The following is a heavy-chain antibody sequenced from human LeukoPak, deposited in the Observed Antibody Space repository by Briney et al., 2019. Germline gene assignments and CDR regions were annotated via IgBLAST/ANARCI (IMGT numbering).Heavy chain of an antibody. J-gene: IGHJ5*02. Sequence: KASETLSLTCTVSGGSISSYYWSWIRQPAGKGLEWIGRIYTSGSTNYNPSLKSRVTMSVDTSKNQFSLKLSSVTAADTAVYYCARDGGVLGLNWFDPWGQGTLVTVSS. CDR1: GGSISSYY. D-gene: IGHD3-10*01. CDR3: ARDGGVLGLNWFDP. V-gene: IGHV4-4*07. CDR2: IYTSGST.